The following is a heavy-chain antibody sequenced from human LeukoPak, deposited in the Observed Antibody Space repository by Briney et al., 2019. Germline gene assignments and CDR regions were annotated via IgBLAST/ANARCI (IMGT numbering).Heavy chain of an antibody. Sequence: PSETLSLTCTVSGGSISSYYWSWIRQPPGKGLEWIGYIYYRGSNNYNPSLKSRVTISVDTSKNQFSLKLSSVTAADTAVYYCARLSRSGYLDYWGQGTLVTVSS. V-gene: IGHV4-59*01. CDR3: ARLSRSGYLDY. D-gene: IGHD3-22*01. CDR1: GGSISSYY. CDR2: IYYRGSN. J-gene: IGHJ4*02.